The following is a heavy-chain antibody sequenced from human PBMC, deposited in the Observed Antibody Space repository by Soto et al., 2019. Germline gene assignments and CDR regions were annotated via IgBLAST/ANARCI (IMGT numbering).Heavy chain of an antibody. CDR1: GGSIKNYY. CDR2: IYSTGST. Sequence: QVQLQESGPRLVKPSETLSLSCTVSGGSIKNYYWSWIRQSAGKGLEWIGRIYSTGSTNYNASLKSRVTMSVDTSNNQFSLRLRSVTAADTAVYYCARDEYYDSNNWFDTWGQGTLVTVSS. V-gene: IGHV4-4*07. CDR3: ARDEYYDSNNWFDT. J-gene: IGHJ5*02. D-gene: IGHD3-22*01.